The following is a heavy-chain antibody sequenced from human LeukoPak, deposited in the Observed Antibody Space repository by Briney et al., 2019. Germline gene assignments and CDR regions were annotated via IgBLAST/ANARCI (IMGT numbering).Heavy chain of an antibody. V-gene: IGHV3-53*01. CDR1: GFTVSSNY. Sequence: GGSLRLSCAASGFTVSSNYMSWVRQAPGKGLEWVSVIYSGGSTYYADSVKGRFTISRDNSKNTLCLQMNSLRAEDTAVYYCARERDSYGLYYYYMDVWGKGTTVTVSS. CDR3: ARERDSYGLYYYYMDV. J-gene: IGHJ6*03. D-gene: IGHD5-18*01. CDR2: IYSGGST.